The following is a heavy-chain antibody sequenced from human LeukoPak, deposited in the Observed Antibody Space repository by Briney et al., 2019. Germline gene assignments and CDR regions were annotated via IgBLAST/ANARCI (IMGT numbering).Heavy chain of an antibody. CDR3: ARVTYGSGTYGAFDY. J-gene: IGHJ4*02. D-gene: IGHD3-10*01. Sequence: GGSLRLSCAASGFTFSSYGMSWVRQAPGKGLEWVSYISSSSNVIYYTDSVKGRFTISRDNARNLLSLQMNSLRAEDTAVYYCARVTYGSGTYGAFDYWGQGTLVTVSS. CDR2: ISSSSNVI. V-gene: IGHV3-48*01. CDR1: GFTFSSYG.